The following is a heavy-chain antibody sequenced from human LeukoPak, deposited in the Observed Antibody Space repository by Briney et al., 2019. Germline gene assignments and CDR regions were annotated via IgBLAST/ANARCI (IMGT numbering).Heavy chain of an antibody. CDR3: ARDLNWETY. D-gene: IGHD7-27*01. CDR2: IYYSGST. CDR1: GGSISSYY. Sequence: PSETLSLTCTVSGGSISSYYWSWIRQPPGKGLEWIGYIYYSGSTKYNPSLKSRVTISVDTSKNQFSLKLSSVTAADTAVYYCARDLNWETYWGQGTLVSVSS. J-gene: IGHJ4*02. V-gene: IGHV4-59*01.